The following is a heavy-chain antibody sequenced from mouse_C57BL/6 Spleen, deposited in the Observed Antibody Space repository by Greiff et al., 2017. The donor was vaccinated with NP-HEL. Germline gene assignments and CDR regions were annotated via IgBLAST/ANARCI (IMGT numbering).Heavy chain of an antibody. CDR2: IDPENGDT. Sequence: EVQLQQSGAELVRPGASVKLSCTASGFNIKDDYMHWVKQRPEQGLEWIGWIDPENGDTEYASKFQGKATITADTSSNTAYLQLSSLTSEDTAVYYCTYYYGSSYDWYFDVWGTGTTVTVSS. CDR1: GFNIKDDY. V-gene: IGHV14-4*01. D-gene: IGHD1-1*01. J-gene: IGHJ1*03. CDR3: TYYYGSSYDWYFDV.